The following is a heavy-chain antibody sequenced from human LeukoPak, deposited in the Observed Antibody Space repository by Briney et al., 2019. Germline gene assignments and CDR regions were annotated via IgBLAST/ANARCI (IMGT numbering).Heavy chain of an antibody. CDR2: ISGSGGST. J-gene: IGHJ6*02. Sequence: GGSLRLSCAASGFTFSSYAMSWVRQAPGKGLEWVSAISGSGGSTYYADSVKGRFTISRDNSKNTLYLQMNSLRAEDTAVYYCAKVTVAGTYYYYYYGMDVRGQGTTVTVSS. CDR1: GFTFSSYA. CDR3: AKVTVAGTYYYYYYGMDV. D-gene: IGHD6-19*01. V-gene: IGHV3-23*01.